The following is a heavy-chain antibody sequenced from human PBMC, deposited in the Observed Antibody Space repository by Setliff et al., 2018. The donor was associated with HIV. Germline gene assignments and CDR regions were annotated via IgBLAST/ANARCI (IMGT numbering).Heavy chain of an antibody. V-gene: IGHV4-39*01. D-gene: IGHD6-19*01. Sequence: PSETLSLTCTVSGGSISSSSYFWGWIRQPPGKGLEWIGSIYYSGSTYYNPSLKSRLTISVDTSKNQFSLKLSSVTAADTAVYYCARGKGSGWLTYYYYMDVWGKGTTVTVS. CDR3: ARGKGSGWLTYYYYMDV. J-gene: IGHJ6*03. CDR1: GGSISSSSYF. CDR2: IYYSGST.